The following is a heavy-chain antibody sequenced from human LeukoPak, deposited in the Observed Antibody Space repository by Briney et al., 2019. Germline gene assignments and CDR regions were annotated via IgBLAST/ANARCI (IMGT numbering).Heavy chain of an antibody. J-gene: IGHJ4*02. CDR1: ASSISSYC. V-gene: IGHV4-59*01. Sequence: SETLSLTCPLAASSISSYCSSWIRQPPGKGLEWIGYLYYSGSTNYNSSLKSRVTISVDTSKNQFSQKLSSLTAADTAVYFCARVRNYVLVSCLSLLDYWGQGTLVTVSS. D-gene: IGHD2-21*01. CDR2: LYYSGST. CDR3: ARVRNYVLVSCLSLLDY.